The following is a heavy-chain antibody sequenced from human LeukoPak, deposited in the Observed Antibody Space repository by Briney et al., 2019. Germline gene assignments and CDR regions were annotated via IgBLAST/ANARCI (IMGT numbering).Heavy chain of an antibody. V-gene: IGHV1-2*02. CDR1: GYTFTGHY. D-gene: IGHD7-27*01. Sequence: ASVKVSCKASGYTFTGHYMHWVRQAPGQGLEWMGWINPNSGGTNYAQKFQGRVTMTRDTSISTAYMELSRLRSDDTAVYYCARVSVPLGAFDIWGQGTMVTVSS. CDR2: INPNSGGT. CDR3: ARVSVPLGAFDI. J-gene: IGHJ3*02.